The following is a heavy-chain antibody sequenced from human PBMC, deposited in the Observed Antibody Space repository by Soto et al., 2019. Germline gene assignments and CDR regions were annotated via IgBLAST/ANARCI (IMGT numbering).Heavy chain of an antibody. D-gene: IGHD2-15*01. J-gene: IGHJ1*01. Sequence: QVQLVESGGGVVQPGGSLRLSCAASGFTFSSYVMHCVRQAPGQGLEWVAVISYDGSDKYYADSVTGRFTISRDTSNNTLYLRMYSLTAEDTAVYYWAKGVVAATTYFQHWGQGTVVTVSS. CDR1: GFTFSSYV. V-gene: IGHV3-30*18. CDR2: ISYDGSDK. CDR3: AKGVVAATTYFQH.